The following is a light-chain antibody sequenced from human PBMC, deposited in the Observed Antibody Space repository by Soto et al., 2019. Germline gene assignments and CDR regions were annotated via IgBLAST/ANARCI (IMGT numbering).Light chain of an antibody. CDR2: SNN. CDR3: AVWDDTLSGVV. J-gene: IGLJ3*02. V-gene: IGLV1-44*01. Sequence: QSVLTQPPSASGTPGQRVTISCSGNSSNIGSNTVTWYQQFPGTAPKILIYSNNQRPSGVPDRLSGSKSGTSASLAISGLQSEDEADYYCAVWDDTLSGVVFGGGTQLTVL. CDR1: SSNIGSNT.